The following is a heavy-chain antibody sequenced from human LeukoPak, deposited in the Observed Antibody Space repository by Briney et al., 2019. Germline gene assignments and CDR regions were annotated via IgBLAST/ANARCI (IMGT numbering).Heavy chain of an antibody. V-gene: IGHV1-69*13. CDR3: ARDLSAVNRGGY. J-gene: IGHJ4*02. CDR2: IIPIFGTA. D-gene: IGHD1-14*01. CDR1: GGTFSSYA. Sequence: SVKVSCKASGGTFSSYAISWVRQAPGQGLEWMGGIIPIFGTANYAQKFQGRVTITADESTSTAYMELSSLRSEDTAVYYCARDLSAVNRGGYWGQGTLVTVSS.